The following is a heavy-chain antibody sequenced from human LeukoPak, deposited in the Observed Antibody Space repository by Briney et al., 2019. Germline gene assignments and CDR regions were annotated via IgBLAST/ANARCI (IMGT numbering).Heavy chain of an antibody. CDR2: INHSGST. D-gene: IGHD3-10*01. Sequence: PSETLSLTCAVYGGSFSGYYWSWIRQPPGKGLEWIGEINHSGSTNYNPSLKSRVTISVDTSKNQFSLKLSSVTAADTAVYYCARGEVLWFGELSQNFDYWGQGTLVTVSS. V-gene: IGHV4-34*01. J-gene: IGHJ4*02. CDR1: GGSFSGYY. CDR3: ARGEVLWFGELSQNFDY.